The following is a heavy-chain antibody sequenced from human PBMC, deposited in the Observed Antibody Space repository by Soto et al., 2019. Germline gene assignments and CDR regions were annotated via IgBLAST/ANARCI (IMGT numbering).Heavy chain of an antibody. CDR3: ARDLDIFYYDSSGHAPSDY. CDR1: GFTFRTYW. D-gene: IGHD3-22*01. V-gene: IGHV3-74*01. Sequence: GGSLRLSCAASGFTFRTYWMHWVRQAPGKGLMWVSRINGDGSETTYADSVKGRLTISRDNAKNTLYLQINNLRVEDTAVYYCARDLDIFYYDSSGHAPSDYWGQGTLVTVSS. J-gene: IGHJ4*02. CDR2: INGDGSET.